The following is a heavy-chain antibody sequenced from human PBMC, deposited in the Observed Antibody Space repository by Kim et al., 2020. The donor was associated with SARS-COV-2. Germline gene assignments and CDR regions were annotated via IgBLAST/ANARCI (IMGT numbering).Heavy chain of an antibody. CDR1: GFTFSSYS. Sequence: GGSLRLSCAASGFTFSSYSMNWVRQAPGKGLEWVSSISSSSSYIYYADSVKGRFTISRDNAKNSLYLQMNSLRAEDTAVYYCARDLLSSGYDSNYFDYWGQGTLVTVSS. J-gene: IGHJ4*02. D-gene: IGHD5-12*01. CDR2: ISSSSSYI. CDR3: ARDLLSSGYDSNYFDY. V-gene: IGHV3-21*01.